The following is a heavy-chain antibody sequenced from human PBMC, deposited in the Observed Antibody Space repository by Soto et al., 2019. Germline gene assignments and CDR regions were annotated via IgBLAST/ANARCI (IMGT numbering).Heavy chain of an antibody. Sequence: SVKVSCKASGGTFSSYAISWVRQAPGQGLEWMGGIIPIFGTANYAQKFQGRVTITADESTSTAYMELSSLRSEDTAVYYCAREGANSGSYYYAFDIWGQGTMVTVSS. J-gene: IGHJ3*02. CDR2: IIPIFGTA. D-gene: IGHD1-26*01. CDR3: AREGANSGSYYYAFDI. CDR1: GGTFSSYA. V-gene: IGHV1-69*13.